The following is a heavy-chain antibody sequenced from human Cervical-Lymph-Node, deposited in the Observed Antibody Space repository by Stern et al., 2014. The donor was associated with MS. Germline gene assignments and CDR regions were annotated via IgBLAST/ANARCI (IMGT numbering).Heavy chain of an antibody. D-gene: IGHD5-24*01. CDR3: ARGAGGDGPFDY. V-gene: IGHV1-69*12. Sequence: QDQLVQSGAEVKKPGSSVKVSCKASGGTFSNNAISWVRQAPGRGLEWMGGIIPRFGTPKYAQKFQGRVTITADESTTTAYMELYSLRSEDTAVYYCARGAGGDGPFDYWGQGTLVTFSS. J-gene: IGHJ4*02. CDR2: IIPRFGTP. CDR1: GGTFSNNA.